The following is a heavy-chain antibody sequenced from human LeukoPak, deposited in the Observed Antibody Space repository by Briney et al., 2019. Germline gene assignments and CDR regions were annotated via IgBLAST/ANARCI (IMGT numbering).Heavy chain of an antibody. D-gene: IGHD5-24*01. V-gene: IGHV3-48*01. CDR1: GFSFSDYS. Sequence: GGSLRLSCAASGFSFSDYSMNWVRQAPGKGLEWISYIGIDSGNTNYADSVKGRFTISGDKAKNSLYLQMNSLRVEDTAVYYCARDYKYAFDNWGQGTLVTVSS. CDR3: ARDYKYAFDN. CDR2: IGIDSGNT. J-gene: IGHJ4*02.